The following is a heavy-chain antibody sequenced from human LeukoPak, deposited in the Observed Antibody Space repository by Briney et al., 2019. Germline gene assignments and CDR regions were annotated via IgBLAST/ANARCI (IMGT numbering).Heavy chain of an antibody. V-gene: IGHV3-23*01. D-gene: IGHD6-13*01. Sequence: GGSLRLSCAASGFTFSSYAMSWVRQAPGKGLEWVSAISGSGGSTYYADSVKGRFTISRDNSKNTVYLQMNSLRAEDTAVYYCARDYYSSSRHAFDIWGQGTMVTVSS. CDR1: GFTFSSYA. CDR3: ARDYYSSSRHAFDI. CDR2: ISGSGGST. J-gene: IGHJ3*02.